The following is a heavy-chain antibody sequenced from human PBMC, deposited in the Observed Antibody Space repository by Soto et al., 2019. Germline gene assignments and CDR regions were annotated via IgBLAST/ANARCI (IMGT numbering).Heavy chain of an antibody. J-gene: IGHJ5*01. V-gene: IGHV1-69*14. Sequence: QVQLVQSGTEVTKPGSSVQVSCKVSGDTFRSNCISWVRQVPGQGLDWMGGIIPIYGTVNYALKFLGRVTISADKSTSTAYMELSGLRPEDTGVYYCARDGGVTGMTTLLDSCGQGSVVTVSP. CDR3: ARDGGVTGMTTLLDS. D-gene: IGHD4-4*01. CDR1: GDTFRSNC. CDR2: IIPIYGTV.